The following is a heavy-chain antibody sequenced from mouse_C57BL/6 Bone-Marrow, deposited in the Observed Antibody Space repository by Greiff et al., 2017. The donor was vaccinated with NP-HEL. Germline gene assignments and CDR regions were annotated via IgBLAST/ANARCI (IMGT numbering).Heavy chain of an antibody. Sequence: QVQLQQPGAELVKPGASVKLSCKASGYTFTSYWMHWVKQRPGRGLGWIGRIDPNSGGTKYNEKFKSKATLTVDKPSSTAYMQLSSLTSEDSAVYYCARRAITTVVANYFDYWGQGTTLTVSS. CDR1: GYTFTSYW. CDR3: ARRAITTVVANYFDY. D-gene: IGHD1-1*01. V-gene: IGHV1-72*01. CDR2: IDPNSGGT. J-gene: IGHJ2*01.